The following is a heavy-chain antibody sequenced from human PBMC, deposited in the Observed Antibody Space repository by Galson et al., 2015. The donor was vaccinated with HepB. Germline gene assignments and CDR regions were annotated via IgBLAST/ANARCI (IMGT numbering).Heavy chain of an antibody. CDR2: FSPGDSDS. J-gene: IGHJ4*02. V-gene: IGHV5-51*01. CDR1: GYSFTNYW. CDR3: ARRRWFCSGGSCPEGYYFDY. D-gene: IGHD2-15*01. Sequence: QSGAEVKTPGESLRISCKGVGYSFTNYWIGWVRQMPGKGLEWMGIFSPGDSDSRYSPSFQGRVTISADRSTNSACLQLSRLRASDTATYYFARRRWFCSGGSCPEGYYFDYWGQGTLLTVPS.